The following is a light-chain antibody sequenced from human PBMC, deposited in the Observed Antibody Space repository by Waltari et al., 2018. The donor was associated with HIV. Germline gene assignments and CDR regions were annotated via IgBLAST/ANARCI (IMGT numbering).Light chain of an antibody. CDR2: GTT. V-gene: IGLV7-43*01. Sequence: QTVVTQEPSLTVSPGGTVTLTCASSTGVVTSGYSPNWFQQKPGQAPRALIYGTTNKHSWTPARFSGSLLGGKAALTLSGVQPEDEAEYYCLLYYGGAWVFGGGTKLTVL. CDR3: LLYYGGAWV. CDR1: TGVVTSGYS. J-gene: IGLJ3*02.